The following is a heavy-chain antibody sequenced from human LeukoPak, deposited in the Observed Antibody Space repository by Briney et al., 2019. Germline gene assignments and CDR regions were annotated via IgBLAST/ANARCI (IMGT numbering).Heavy chain of an antibody. CDR1: GFTFSNAW. Sequence: GGSLRLSCAASGFTFSNAWMSWVRQAPGKGLEWVSVIYSGGSTYYADSVKGRFTISRDNSKNTLYLQMNSLRAEDTAVYYGARGPLLEYSSSSGGYFDYWGQGTLVTVSS. CDR3: ARGPLLEYSSSSGGYFDY. V-gene: IGHV3-53*01. J-gene: IGHJ4*02. CDR2: IYSGGST. D-gene: IGHD6-6*01.